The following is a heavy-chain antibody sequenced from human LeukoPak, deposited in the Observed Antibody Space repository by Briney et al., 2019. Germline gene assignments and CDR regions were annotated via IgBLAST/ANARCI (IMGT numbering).Heavy chain of an antibody. Sequence: SVKVSCKASGGTFSSYAISWVRQAPGQGLEWMGGIIPIFGTANYAQKFQGRVTITADESTSTAYMELSSLRSDDTAVYYCARALGMSGAFDIWGQGTMVTVSS. CDR2: IIPIFGTA. J-gene: IGHJ3*02. CDR1: GGTFSSYA. CDR3: ARALGMSGAFDI. V-gene: IGHV1-69*13. D-gene: IGHD7-27*01.